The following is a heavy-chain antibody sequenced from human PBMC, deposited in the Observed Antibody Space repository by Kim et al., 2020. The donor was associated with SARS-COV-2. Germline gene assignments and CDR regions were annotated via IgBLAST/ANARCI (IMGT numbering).Heavy chain of an antibody. Sequence: SETLSLTCSVSGDSVSSGSHYWGWIRQPPGKGLEWIGSMYYFGATHYNPSLKSRVTISVDTSKNQVSLRLNSVTAADTAVYYCARHSPLSGYFDHWGQGTPATVSS. D-gene: IGHD3-22*01. J-gene: IGHJ4*02. CDR3: ARHSPLSGYFDH. V-gene: IGHV4-39*01. CDR1: GDSVSSGSHY. CDR2: MYYFGAT.